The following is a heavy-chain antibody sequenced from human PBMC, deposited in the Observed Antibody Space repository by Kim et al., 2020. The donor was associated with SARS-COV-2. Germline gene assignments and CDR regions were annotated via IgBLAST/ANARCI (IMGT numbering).Heavy chain of an antibody. CDR2: IIPIFGTA. D-gene: IGHD2-21*02. CDR1: GGTFSSYA. V-gene: IGHV1-69*13. J-gene: IGHJ5*02. Sequence: SVKVSCKTSGGTFSSYAISWVRQAPGQGLEWMGGIIPIFGTANYAQKFQGRVTITADESTSTAYMELSSLRSEDTAVYYCARGHIVVVTAIPSNWFDPWGQGTLVTVS. CDR3: ARGHIVVVTAIPSNWFDP.